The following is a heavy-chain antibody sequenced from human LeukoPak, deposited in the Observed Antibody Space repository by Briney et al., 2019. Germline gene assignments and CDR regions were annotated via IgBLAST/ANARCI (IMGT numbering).Heavy chain of an antibody. D-gene: IGHD3-10*01. V-gene: IGHV3-30*18. CDR1: GFTFSSYG. CDR2: ISYDGSNK. CDR3: AKDRDTHYYYGMDI. Sequence: PGGSLRLSCAASGFTFSSYGMHWVRQAPGKGLEWVAVISYDGSNKYYADSVKGRFTISRDNSKNMVYLQMNSLRAEDTAVYYCAKDRDTHYYYGMDIWGQGTTVTVSS. J-gene: IGHJ6*02.